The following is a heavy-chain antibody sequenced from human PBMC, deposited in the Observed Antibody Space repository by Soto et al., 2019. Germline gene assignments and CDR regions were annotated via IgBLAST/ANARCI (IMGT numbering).Heavy chain of an antibody. D-gene: IGHD3-22*01. CDR3: ARDLYDSSGSYYDY. Sequence: PSETLSLTCTVSGGSISSYYWSWIRQPPGKGLEWIGYIYYSGSTNYNPSLKSRVTISVDTSKNQFSLKLSSVTAADTAVYYCARDLYDSSGSYYDYWGQGTLVTVSS. J-gene: IGHJ4*02. V-gene: IGHV4-59*01. CDR1: GGSISSYY. CDR2: IYYSGST.